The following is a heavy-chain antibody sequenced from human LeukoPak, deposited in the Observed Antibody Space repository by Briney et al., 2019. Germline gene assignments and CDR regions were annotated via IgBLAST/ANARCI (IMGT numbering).Heavy chain of an antibody. CDR3: ARGGWYYDYVWGSYSRNWFDP. CDR1: GDSINNYY. V-gene: IGHV4-59*12. Sequence: SETLSLTCTVSGDSINNYYWSWIRQSPGKGLEWLGYIYHSGSTKYSPSLESRVTISIDTSKTQFSLKLSSVTAADTAVYYCARGGWYYDYVWGSYSRNWFDPWGQGTLVTVSS. CDR2: IYHSGST. D-gene: IGHD3-16*01. J-gene: IGHJ5*02.